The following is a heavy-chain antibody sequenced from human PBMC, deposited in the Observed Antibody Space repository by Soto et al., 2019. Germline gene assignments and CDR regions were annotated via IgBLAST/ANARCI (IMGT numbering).Heavy chain of an antibody. CDR3: ARDSSSWYFDY. CDR2: ISYDGSNK. D-gene: IGHD6-13*01. CDR1: GFTFSSYA. V-gene: IGHV3-30-3*01. Sequence: RLSCAASGFTFSSYAMHWVRQAPGKGLEWVAVISYDGSNKYYADSVKGRFTISRDNSKNTLYLQMNSLRAEDTAVYYCARDSSSWYFDYWGQGTLVTVSS. J-gene: IGHJ4*02.